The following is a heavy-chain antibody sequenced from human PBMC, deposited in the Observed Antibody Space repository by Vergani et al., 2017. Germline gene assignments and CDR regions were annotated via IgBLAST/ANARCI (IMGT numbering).Heavy chain of an antibody. CDR2: ISWNSGSI. CDR1: GGSISSGGYY. CDR3: AKASGPGIVGATNY. D-gene: IGHD1-26*01. V-gene: IGHV3-9*01. Sequence: VQLQESGPGLVKPSQTLSLTCTVSGGSISSGGYYWSWIRQHPGKGMEWVSGISWNSGSIGYADSVKGRFTISRDNAKNSLYLQMNSLRAEDTALYYCAKASGPGIVGATNYWGQGTLVTVSS. J-gene: IGHJ4*02.